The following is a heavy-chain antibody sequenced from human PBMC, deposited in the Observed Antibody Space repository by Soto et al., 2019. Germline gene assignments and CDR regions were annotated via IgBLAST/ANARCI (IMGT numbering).Heavy chain of an antibody. J-gene: IGHJ6*02. V-gene: IGHV5-51*01. Sequence: GESLKISCKGSGYTFTNYWIGWVRQMPGKGLEWMGIIYPGDSDTKYNPSFQGQVTISADKSITTTYLQWSSLKASDTAIYYCEASIFYHGMYVWGQGTKVTVSS. CDR2: IYPGDSDT. CDR1: GYTFTNYW. CDR3: EASIFYHGMYV.